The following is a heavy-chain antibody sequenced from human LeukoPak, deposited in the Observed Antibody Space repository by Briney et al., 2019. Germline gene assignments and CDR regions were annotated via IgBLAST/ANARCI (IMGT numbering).Heavy chain of an antibody. D-gene: IGHD3-10*01. CDR2: IKHDENEK. CDR3: VRGFSSSGNYNNPLFDY. Sequence: AGGSLRLSCAASGFTFTTYWMNWVRQAPGKGLEWVANIKHDENEKYYVASVMGRFTISRDNAKNSVYLEMNSLRAEDTAVYYCVRGFSSSGNYNNPLFDYWGQGTLVTVSS. V-gene: IGHV3-7*01. CDR1: GFTFTTYW. J-gene: IGHJ4*02.